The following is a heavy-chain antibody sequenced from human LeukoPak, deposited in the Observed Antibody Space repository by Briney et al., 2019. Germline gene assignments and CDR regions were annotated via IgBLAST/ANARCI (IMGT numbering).Heavy chain of an antibody. CDR3: ATWARSGSWYFFDY. CDR1: GYTLTELS. J-gene: IGHJ4*02. V-gene: IGHV1-24*01. Sequence: ASVKVSCKVSGYTLTELSMHWVRQAPGKGLEWMGGFDPEDGETIYAQKFQGRVTMTEDTSTDTAYMELSSLRSEDTAVYYCATWARSGSWYFFDYWGQGTLVTVSS. D-gene: IGHD6-13*01. CDR2: FDPEDGET.